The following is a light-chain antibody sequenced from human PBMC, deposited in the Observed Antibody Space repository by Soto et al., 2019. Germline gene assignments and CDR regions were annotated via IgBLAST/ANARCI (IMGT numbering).Light chain of an antibody. V-gene: IGLV2-14*03. CDR3: SSYTSGSTYV. Sequence: QSALTQRASVSGSPGQSITISCTGTSSDVGAYNYVSWYQQHPGKAPKLMIYDVSSRPSGVSNRFSGSKSGNTASLTISGLQAEDEADYYCSSYTSGSTYVFGTGTQLTVL. J-gene: IGLJ1*01. CDR1: SSDVGAYNY. CDR2: DVS.